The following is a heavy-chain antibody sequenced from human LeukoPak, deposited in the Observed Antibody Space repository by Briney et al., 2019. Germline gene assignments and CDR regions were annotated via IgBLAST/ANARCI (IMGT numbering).Heavy chain of an antibody. CDR1: GFTFRSAW. Sequence: GGSLRLSCAASGFTFRSAWKHWVRQAPGKGLVWVSRIRGDGGDANYADFVKGRYTISRDNAKSTLYLQMNGLGVEDTAVYYCVRDIVAGSGSYSDWGQGTPVTVSS. V-gene: IGHV3-74*01. CDR2: IRGDGGDA. D-gene: IGHD3-10*01. J-gene: IGHJ4*02. CDR3: VRDIVAGSGSYSD.